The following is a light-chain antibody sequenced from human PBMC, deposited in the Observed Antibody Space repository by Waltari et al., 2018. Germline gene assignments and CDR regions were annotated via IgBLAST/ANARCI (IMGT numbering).Light chain of an antibody. J-gene: IGKJ1*01. V-gene: IGKV3-20*01. CDR2: AAS. CDR3: QHYVRLPAT. CDR1: QSVSRA. Sequence: EIVLTQSPGTLSLSPGERVTLSCRASQSVSRALAWYQQKPGQAPRPLIYAASSRATGIPGRVSGSGSGTDFSLTISRLEPEDFAVYYCQHYVRLPATFGQGTKVEI.